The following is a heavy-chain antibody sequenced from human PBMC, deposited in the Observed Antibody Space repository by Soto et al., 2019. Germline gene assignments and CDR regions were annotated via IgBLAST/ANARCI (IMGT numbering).Heavy chain of an antibody. Sequence: EVQLLESGGGLVQPGGSLRLSCAASEFTFSSYAMSWVRQAPGKGLEWVSAISGSGGSTYYADSVKGRFTISRDNSKNTLYLQMNSLRAEDTAVYYCAKAHQGEWYFDLWGRGTLVTVSS. D-gene: IGHD3-16*01. CDR2: ISGSGGST. J-gene: IGHJ2*01. CDR3: AKAHQGEWYFDL. V-gene: IGHV3-23*01. CDR1: EFTFSSYA.